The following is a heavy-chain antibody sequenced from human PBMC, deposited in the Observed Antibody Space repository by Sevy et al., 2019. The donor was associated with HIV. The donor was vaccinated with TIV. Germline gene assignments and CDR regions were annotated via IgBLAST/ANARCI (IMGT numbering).Heavy chain of an antibody. D-gene: IGHD1-1*01. CDR1: GYTFTSYD. V-gene: IGHV1-8*01. J-gene: IGHJ6*02. CDR3: ARGGAYNSVGGSSYGMVV. CDR2: MNPNSGNT. Sequence: ASVKVSCKASGYTFTSYDINWVRQAAGQGLEWMGWMNPNSGNTGYAQKFQGRVTMTRNTSISTAYMELSNLRSEDTAVYYCARGGAYNSVGGSSYGMVVWGQGTTVTVSS.